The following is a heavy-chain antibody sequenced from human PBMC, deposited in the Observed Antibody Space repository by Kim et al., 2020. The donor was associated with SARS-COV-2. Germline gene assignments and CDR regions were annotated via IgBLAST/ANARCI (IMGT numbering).Heavy chain of an antibody. CDR2: VSRSGDER. CDR3: VRCNSVNTCRLPVGAFDI. V-gene: IGHV3-7*01. J-gene: IGHJ3*02. CDR1: TFIFTNYW. Sequence: GGSLRLSCAASTFIFTNYWMNWVRQAPGKGLEWVASVSRSGDERYYVDSVKGRFTISRDNARNSLFLQMDGLTDEDTAVYYCVRCNSVNTCRLPVGAFDIWGEGTTVIVSP. D-gene: IGHD2-2*02.